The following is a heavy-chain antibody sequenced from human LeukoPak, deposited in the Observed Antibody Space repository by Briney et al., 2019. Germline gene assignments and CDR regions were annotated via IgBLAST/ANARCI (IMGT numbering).Heavy chain of an antibody. V-gene: IGHV4-30-4*07. CDR2: IYYSGST. CDR1: GGSISSGSYY. J-gene: IGHJ3*02. D-gene: IGHD6-13*01. Sequence: PSETLSLTCTVSGGSISSGSYYWSWIRQPPGKGLEWIGYIYYSGSTYYNPSLKSRVTISVDTSKNQFSLKLSSVTAADTAVYYCARGGAVAGPDWGDAFDIWGQGTMVTVSS. CDR3: ARGGAVAGPDWGDAFDI.